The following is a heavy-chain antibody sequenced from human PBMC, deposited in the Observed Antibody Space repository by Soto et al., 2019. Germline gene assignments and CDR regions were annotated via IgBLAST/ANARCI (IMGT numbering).Heavy chain of an antibody. D-gene: IGHD5-12*01. CDR1: GFIFNNYG. CDR2: ISEDGSRK. Sequence: QVQVVESGGGVAQPGRSLRLSCTVSGFIFNNYGMQWVRQAPGKGLEWVAVISEDGSRKYYADSVKGRFTISRDNSKNTLYLQMNSLRAEGTAVYYCTKGCGRGCDRCGSWGQGTLVTVSS. J-gene: IGHJ5*02. CDR3: TKGCGRGCDRCGS. V-gene: IGHV3-30*18.